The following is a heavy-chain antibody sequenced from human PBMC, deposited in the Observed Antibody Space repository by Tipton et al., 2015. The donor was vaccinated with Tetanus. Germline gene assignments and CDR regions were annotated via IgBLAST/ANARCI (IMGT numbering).Heavy chain of an antibody. D-gene: IGHD2-15*01. CDR2: MFPQFGTS. CDR3: VRPDRYCSGGSCYLALDS. V-gene: IGHV1-69*06. J-gene: IGHJ4*02. CDR1: GGTFKGYA. Sequence: QSGPEVKKPGSSVRVSCKTSGGTFKGYAISWVRQAPGQGLEWLGGMFPQFGTSNYAPKFQDRVTITADTSTDTVYMDLSSLRFDDTAIYYCVRPDRYCSGGSCYLALDSWGQGTLITVS.